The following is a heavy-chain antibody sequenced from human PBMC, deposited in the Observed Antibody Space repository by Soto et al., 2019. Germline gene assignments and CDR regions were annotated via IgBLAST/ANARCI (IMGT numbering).Heavy chain of an antibody. CDR1: GFTFSSYS. D-gene: IGHD3-22*01. J-gene: IGHJ1*01. Sequence: PGGSLRLSCAASGFTFSSYSMNWVRQAPGKGLEWVAVISYDGSNKYYADSVKGRFTISRDNSKNTLYLQMNSLRAEDTAVYYCARKYYYDSSGYYYAEYFQHWGQGTQVTVSS. CDR2: ISYDGSNK. V-gene: IGHV3-30*03. CDR3: ARKYYYDSSGYYYAEYFQH.